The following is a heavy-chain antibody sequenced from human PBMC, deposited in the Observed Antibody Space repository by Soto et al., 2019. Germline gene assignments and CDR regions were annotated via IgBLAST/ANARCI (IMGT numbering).Heavy chain of an antibody. CDR3: XKRSPYSSGWYSPIFDY. J-gene: IGHJ4*02. CDR1: GFSFSYYA. CDR2: ISESGGST. Sequence: GGSLRLSCAASGFSFSYYAMSWVRQAPGKGLEWVSVISESGGSTHYADSVRGRFTVSRDNSKNSLSLRMNSLRDEDTAVYFCXKRSPYSSGWYSPIFDYWGQGALVTVSS. V-gene: IGHV3-23*01. D-gene: IGHD6-13*01.